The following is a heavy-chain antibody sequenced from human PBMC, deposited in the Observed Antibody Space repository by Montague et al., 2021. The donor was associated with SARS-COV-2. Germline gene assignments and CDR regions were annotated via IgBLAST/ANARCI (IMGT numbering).Heavy chain of an antibody. CDR3: GCYVNSSGWLNPRGSGTFDY. CDR1: GGSISSGGYY. Sequence: TLSLTCTVSGGSISSGGYYWSWIRQHPVKRLEWIVYIYYSGSTYYNPSLKSRVTISVDTSKNQSSLKLSSVTAADTAVYYCGCYVNSSGWLNPRGSGTFDYWGQGTLVTVSS. V-gene: IGHV4-31*03. D-gene: IGHD6-19*01. J-gene: IGHJ4*02. CDR2: IYYSGST.